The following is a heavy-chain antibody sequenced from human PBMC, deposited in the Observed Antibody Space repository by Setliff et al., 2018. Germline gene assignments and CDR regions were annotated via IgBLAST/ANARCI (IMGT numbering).Heavy chain of an antibody. V-gene: IGHV4-39*01. CDR1: GGSISSSNYY. D-gene: IGHD2-21*01. J-gene: IGHJ4*02. CDR3: VGGVVVIAFPGHWGFYFDY. CDR2: IYHSGST. Sequence: PSETLSLTCNVSGGSISSSNYYWGWIRQPPGRGLEWIGNIYHSGSTYYNPSLKTRVTISVDTSKNQFSLRLSSVTAADTAVYYCVGGVVVIAFPGHWGFYFDYWGQGTLVTVSS.